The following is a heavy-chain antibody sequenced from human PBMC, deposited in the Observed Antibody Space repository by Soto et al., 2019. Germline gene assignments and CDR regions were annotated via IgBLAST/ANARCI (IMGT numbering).Heavy chain of an antibody. CDR3: AREKYYYNN. Sequence: QVQLVQSGAEVKKPGASVKVSCKTSGYTFRNYYMHWVRQAPGQGLEWMGWIFPKDGVIYYAQKFQGRVTMARATSITTVYMELSSLRSDDTAVYYCAREKYYYNNWGQGTLVTVSS. J-gene: IGHJ4*02. CDR1: GYTFRNYY. D-gene: IGHD3-10*01. V-gene: IGHV1-2*02. CDR2: IFPKDGVI.